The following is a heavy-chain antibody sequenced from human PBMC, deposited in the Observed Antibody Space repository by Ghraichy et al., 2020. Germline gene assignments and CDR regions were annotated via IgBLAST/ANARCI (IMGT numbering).Heavy chain of an antibody. CDR3: ARDEKDSSGYYHLGY. D-gene: IGHD3-22*01. CDR2: INPNSGGT. V-gene: IGHV1-2*02. J-gene: IGHJ4*02. CDR1: GNTFTAYY. Sequence: ASVKVSCKASGNTFTAYYIHWVRQAPGQGLEWVGWINPNSGGTNYAQTFQGRVTVTRDTSISTAYMELSRLGSDDTAVYYCARDEKDSSGYYHLGYWGQGTLVTVSS.